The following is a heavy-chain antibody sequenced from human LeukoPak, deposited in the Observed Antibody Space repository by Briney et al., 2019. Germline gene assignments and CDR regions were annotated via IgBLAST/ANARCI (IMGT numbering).Heavy chain of an antibody. D-gene: IGHD4-17*01. Sequence: SETLSLTCAVSGGSISSGGYSWSWIWQPLGKGLEWIGYIYHSGSTYYNPSLKSRVTISVDRSKNQFSLRLSSVTAADTAVYYCARAYGGNFDYWGQGTLVTVSS. CDR3: ARAYGGNFDY. CDR2: IYHSGST. J-gene: IGHJ4*02. V-gene: IGHV4-30-2*01. CDR1: GGSISSGGYS.